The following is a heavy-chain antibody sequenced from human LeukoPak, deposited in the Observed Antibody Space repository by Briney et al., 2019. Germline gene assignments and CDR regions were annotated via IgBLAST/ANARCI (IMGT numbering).Heavy chain of an antibody. CDR2: INQDESSK. J-gene: IGHJ4*02. CDR3: ARETPDSSGWD. CDR1: GFTFSSYW. Sequence: GGSLRLSCAVSGFTFSSYWMGWVRQAPGKGLAWVANINQDESSKYYEDSVKGRFTISRDNAKNSLSLQMNSLRAEDTAVYYCARETPDSSGWDWGQGTLVTVSS. V-gene: IGHV3-7*01. D-gene: IGHD6-19*01.